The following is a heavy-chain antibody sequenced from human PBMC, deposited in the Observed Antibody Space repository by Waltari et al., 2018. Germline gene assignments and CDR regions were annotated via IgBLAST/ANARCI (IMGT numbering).Heavy chain of an antibody. Sequence: EVQLVESGGGLVQPGGSLSLSCAASGFTFSSYAMSWVRQAPGKGLEWVSAICGSGGSPYYADTVKGRLNISRDNSKNTLYLQRNSLRGEDTGVYYCAKDSSSIAVAGYWGQETLVTVSS. CDR1: GFTFSSYA. D-gene: IGHD6-19*01. CDR2: ICGSGGSP. CDR3: AKDSSSIAVAGY. J-gene: IGHJ4*02. V-gene: IGHV3-23*04.